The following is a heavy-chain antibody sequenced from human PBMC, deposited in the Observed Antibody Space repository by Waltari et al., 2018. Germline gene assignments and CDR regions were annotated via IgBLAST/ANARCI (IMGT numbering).Heavy chain of an antibody. Sequence: QVQLVQSGAEVKKPGASVKVSCTASGYTFTSYDINWVRQATGQGLEWMGWMNPNSGNTAYAQKFQGRVTITRNTSISTAYMELSSLRSEDTAVYYCARGGLELRGEDYWGQGTLVTVSS. CDR2: MNPNSGNT. J-gene: IGHJ4*02. D-gene: IGHD3-10*01. CDR3: ARGGLELRGEDY. CDR1: GYTFTSYD. V-gene: IGHV1-8*03.